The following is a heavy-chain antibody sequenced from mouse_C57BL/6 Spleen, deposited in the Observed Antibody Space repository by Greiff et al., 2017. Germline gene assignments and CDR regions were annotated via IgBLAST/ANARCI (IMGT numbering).Heavy chain of an antibody. CDR3: ARGSYYNYFDY. Sequence: VQLQQSGPELVKPGASVKISCKASGYAFSSSWMNWVKQRPGKGLEWIGRIYPGDGDTTSHGNVKCKATLTADKSSSTAYMQLSSLTSEDSAVYFCARGSYYNYFDYWGQGTTLTVSS. CDR1: GYAFSSSW. V-gene: IGHV1-82*01. J-gene: IGHJ2*01. D-gene: IGHD2-12*01. CDR2: IYPGDGDT.